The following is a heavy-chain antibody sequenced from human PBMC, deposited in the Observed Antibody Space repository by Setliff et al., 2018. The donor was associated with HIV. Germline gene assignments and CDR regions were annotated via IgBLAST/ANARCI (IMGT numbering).Heavy chain of an antibody. CDR3: ATRPVAGNIWKAHYYGMDV. D-gene: IGHD6-19*01. CDR1: GGTFSNYA. J-gene: IGHJ6*02. V-gene: IGHV1-69*13. Sequence: SVKVSCKAFGGTFSNYAFSWVREAPGQGLEWMGGIIPFFHSQNYAQRFRGRLTITADEFTTTAYMELGSLTPEDTAIYFCATRPVAGNIWKAHYYGMDVWGQGTTVTVSS. CDR2: IIPFFHSQ.